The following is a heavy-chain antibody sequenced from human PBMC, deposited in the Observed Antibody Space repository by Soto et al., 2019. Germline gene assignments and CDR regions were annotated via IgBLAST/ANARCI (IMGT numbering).Heavy chain of an antibody. CDR3: AKDWSGEPDWFDP. CDR2: ISGSGGST. V-gene: IGHV3-23*01. Sequence: GGSLRLSCAASGFTFSSYAMIWVRQGPGKGLEWVSSISGSGGSTYYADSVKGRFTISRDNSKNTLYLQMSSLRAEDTAVYYCAKDWSGEPDWFDPWGQGTLVTVSS. D-gene: IGHD3-10*01. CDR1: GFTFSSYA. J-gene: IGHJ5*02.